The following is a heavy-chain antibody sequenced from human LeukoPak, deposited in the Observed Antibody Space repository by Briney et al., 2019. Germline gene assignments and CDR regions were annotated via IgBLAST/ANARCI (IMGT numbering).Heavy chain of an antibody. D-gene: IGHD1-1*01. CDR2: IYSGGST. CDR3: ARMGGNFVAGGPPLHYMDV. J-gene: IGHJ6*03. Sequence: GGSLRLSCAASEFSSNYMTWVRQAPGKGLEWVSIIYSGGSTYYADSVKGRFTISRDNSKNSLYLQMNSLRAEDTAVYYCARMGGNFVAGGPPLHYMDVWGKGTTVTVSS. V-gene: IGHV3-53*01. CDR1: EFSSNY.